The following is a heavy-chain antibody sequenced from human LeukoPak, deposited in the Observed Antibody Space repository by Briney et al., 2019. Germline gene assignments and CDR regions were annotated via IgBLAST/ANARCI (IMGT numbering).Heavy chain of an antibody. CDR1: GFTFSSYS. V-gene: IGHV3-21*01. CDR2: ISSSSSYI. CDR3: ARGAVAGYFDY. Sequence: GGSLRLSCAASGFTFSSYSMNWVRQAPGKGLEWVSSISSSSSYIYYADSVKGRFTISRDNAKNSLYLRMNSLRAEDTAVYYCARGAVAGYFDYWGQGTLATVSS. D-gene: IGHD6-19*01. J-gene: IGHJ4*02.